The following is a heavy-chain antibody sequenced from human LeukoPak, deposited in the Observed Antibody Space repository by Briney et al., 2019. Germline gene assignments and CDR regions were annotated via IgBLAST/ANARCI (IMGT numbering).Heavy chain of an antibody. Sequence: GGSLRLSCAASGFTFSSYWMSWVRQAPGKGLEWVGNIKQDGSEKYYVDSVKGRFTIPRDNAKKSLYLQMNSLRAEDTALYYCARDTAVSAFDIWGQGTMVTVSS. D-gene: IGHD5-18*01. CDR2: IKQDGSEK. V-gene: IGHV3-7*05. J-gene: IGHJ3*02. CDR3: ARDTAVSAFDI. CDR1: GFTFSSYW.